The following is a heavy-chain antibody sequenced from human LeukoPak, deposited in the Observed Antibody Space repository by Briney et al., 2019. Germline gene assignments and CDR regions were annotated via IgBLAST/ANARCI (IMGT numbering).Heavy chain of an antibody. CDR1: AFGFSPFW. CDR3: ARLFGGVTTFDY. CDR2: INPDGSGT. V-gene: IGHV3-7*01. J-gene: IGHJ4*02. D-gene: IGHD4-17*01. Sequence: GGSLSFSAAALAFGFSPFWWGWLGQGQGKGWDAEASINPDGSGTSYVDSVKGRFTISRDNAQNSLYLQMNSLSAEDTAVYYCARLFGGVTTFDYWGQGTLVTVSS.